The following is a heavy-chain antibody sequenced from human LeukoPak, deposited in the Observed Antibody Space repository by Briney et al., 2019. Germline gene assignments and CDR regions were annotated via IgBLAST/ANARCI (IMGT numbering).Heavy chain of an antibody. J-gene: IGHJ4*02. V-gene: IGHV3-48*02. CDR3: TREPDALDY. CDR2: IRSSGSTS. CDR1: GFTFNSYS. Sequence: GGSLRLSCAVSGFTFNSYSMNCVRQATGRGLEWVAYIRSSGSTSYYEDPVKGRFFITRDTSKNELYLQINNMRDEDTAVYYCTREPDALDYWGQGTLVTVSS.